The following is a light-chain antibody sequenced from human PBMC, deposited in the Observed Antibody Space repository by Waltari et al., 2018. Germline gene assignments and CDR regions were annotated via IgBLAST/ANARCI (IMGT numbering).Light chain of an antibody. CDR1: KSASVY. CDR2: DAS. Sequence: IGLTQSPATLSLSPGERATLSCRANKSASVYLAWYQQKPGQAPRLIIYDASKRATGIPARFSGSGYGTDFTLTISSLQPEDVATYYGQRTYNAPFGGGTKVEIK. CDR3: QRTYNAP. V-gene: IGKV3-11*01. J-gene: IGKJ4*01.